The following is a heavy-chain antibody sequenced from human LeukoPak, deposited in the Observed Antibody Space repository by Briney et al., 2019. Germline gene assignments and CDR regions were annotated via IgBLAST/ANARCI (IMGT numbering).Heavy chain of an antibody. CDR3: ARAGAPYGSGNYYNSDV. CDR2: IFYSGST. CDR1: GASISSGGYY. D-gene: IGHD3-10*01. J-gene: IGHJ6*02. V-gene: IGHV4-31*03. Sequence: KPSQTLSLTCTVSGASISSGGYYWSWIRQHPGKGLEWIGYIFYSGSTYYNPSLKSRVTISVDTSKNQFSLRLSSVTAADTAVYYCARAGAPYGSGNYYNSDVWGQGTTVTVSS.